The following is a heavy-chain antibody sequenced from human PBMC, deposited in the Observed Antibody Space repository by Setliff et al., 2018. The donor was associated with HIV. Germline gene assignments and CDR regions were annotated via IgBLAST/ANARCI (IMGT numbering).Heavy chain of an antibody. V-gene: IGHV4-38-2*01. CDR1: GFSVSHYS. CDR2: MYYSGST. Sequence: PGGSLRLSCAASGFSVSHYSMNWVRQAPGKGLEWIGSMYYSGSTYYNPSLKSRVTISVDTSKNQFSLKLSSVTAADAAVYYCARSPSYRSSWEYYFDYWGQGILVTVSS. J-gene: IGHJ4*02. D-gene: IGHD6-13*01. CDR3: ARSPSYRSSWEYYFDY.